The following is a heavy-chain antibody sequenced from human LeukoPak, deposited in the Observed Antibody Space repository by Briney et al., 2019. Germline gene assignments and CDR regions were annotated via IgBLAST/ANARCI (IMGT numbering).Heavy chain of an antibody. CDR1: RFTFSSYS. CDR2: ISSSSTYI. D-gene: IGHD3-3*01. V-gene: IGHV3-21*01. J-gene: IGHJ6*03. CDR3: ARDSITYYDFWSGYFYYMDV. Sequence: PGGSLRLSCAASRFTFSSYSMNWVRQAPGKGLEWVSSISSSSTYIYYADSVKGRFTISRDNTKNSLYLQMNSLRAEDTAVYYCARDSITYYDFWSGYFYYMDVWGKGTTVTVSS.